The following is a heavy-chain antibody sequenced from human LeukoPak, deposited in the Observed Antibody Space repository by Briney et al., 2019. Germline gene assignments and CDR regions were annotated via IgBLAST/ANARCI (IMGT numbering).Heavy chain of an antibody. CDR1: GGTFSSYA. Sequence: ASVKVSCKASGGTFSSYAISWVRQAPGQGLEWMGGIIPIFGTANYAQKFQGRVTITADESTSTAYMELSSLRSEDTAVYYCARGSSSWYDFDYWGQGTLVTVSS. CDR3: ARGSSSWYDFDY. D-gene: IGHD6-13*01. J-gene: IGHJ4*02. CDR2: IIPIFGTA. V-gene: IGHV1-69*01.